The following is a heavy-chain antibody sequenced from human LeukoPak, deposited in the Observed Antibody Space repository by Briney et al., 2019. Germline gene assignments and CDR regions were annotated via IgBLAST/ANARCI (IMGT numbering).Heavy chain of an antibody. Sequence: GGSLRLSCAASGFTFSNYYMSWIRQTPGKGLEWVSYITSSGSYTNYADSVKGRFTISRDNAKNSLYLQMNSLGPEDTAVYCCARFMGSGSYTPDYWGQGTLVTVSS. CDR1: GFTFSNYY. V-gene: IGHV3-11*03. D-gene: IGHD3-10*01. CDR3: ARFMGSGSYTPDY. CDR2: ITSSGSYT. J-gene: IGHJ4*02.